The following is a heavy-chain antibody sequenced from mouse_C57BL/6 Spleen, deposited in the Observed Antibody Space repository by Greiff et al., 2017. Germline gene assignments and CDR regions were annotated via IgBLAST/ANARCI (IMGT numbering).Heavy chain of an antibody. J-gene: IGHJ2*01. V-gene: IGHV1-69*01. Sequence: QVQLKQPVAELVMPGASVQLSCKASGYTFTSSWMHWVKPRPGQGLEWIGEIDPSDSYTHYNQKFKGKSTLTVDNSSSTAYMQLSSLTSEDSAVYYCVARYYYFDYGGQGTTRTVAS. CDR2: IDPSDSYT. CDR3: VARYYYFDY. D-gene: IGHD1-1*01. CDR1: GYTFTSSW.